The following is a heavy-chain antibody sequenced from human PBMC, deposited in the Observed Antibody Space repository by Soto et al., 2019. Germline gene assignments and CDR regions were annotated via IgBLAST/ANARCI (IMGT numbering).Heavy chain of an antibody. CDR3: AKDRGEEGLKFLEWFGGMDV. J-gene: IGHJ6*02. CDR2: IKSDGTT. V-gene: IGHV3-74*01. CDR1: EFTVSNYW. D-gene: IGHD3-3*01. Sequence: LRLSCAASEFTVSNYWMNWVRQAPGKGLVWVSHIKSDGTTSYADSVEGRFTVSRDGAKNRLYLQMNSLRAEDTAVYYCAKDRGEEGLKFLEWFGGMDVWGHGTTVTVSS.